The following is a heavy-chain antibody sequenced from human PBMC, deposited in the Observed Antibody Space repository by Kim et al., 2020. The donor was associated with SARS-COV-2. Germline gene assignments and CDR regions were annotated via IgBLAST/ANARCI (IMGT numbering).Heavy chain of an antibody. D-gene: IGHD1-26*01. V-gene: IGHV3-23*01. CDR1: GFTFSSYA. Sequence: GGSLRLSCAASGFTFSSYAMSWVRQAPGKGLEWVSAISGSGSSTYYADSVKGRFTISRDNSKNTLYLQMNSLRAEDTAVYYCARSLTERRGATDNTDYWGQGTLGTVSS. CDR2: ISGSGSST. J-gene: IGHJ4*02. CDR3: ARSLTERRGATDNTDY.